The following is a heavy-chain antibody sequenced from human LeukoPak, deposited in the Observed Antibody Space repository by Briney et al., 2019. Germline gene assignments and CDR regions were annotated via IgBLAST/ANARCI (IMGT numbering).Heavy chain of an antibody. CDR1: GGSISSSSYY. CDR2: IYYSGST. V-gene: IGHV4-39*01. D-gene: IGHD2-15*01. CDR3: ATLRYCGGGSCFPKYFQH. J-gene: IGHJ1*01. Sequence: SETLSLTCTVSGGSISSSSYYWCWIRQPPGKGLEWIGSIYYSGSTYYNPSLKSRVTISVDTSKNQFSLKLSSVTAADTAVYYCATLRYCGGGSCFPKYFQHWGQGTLVTASS.